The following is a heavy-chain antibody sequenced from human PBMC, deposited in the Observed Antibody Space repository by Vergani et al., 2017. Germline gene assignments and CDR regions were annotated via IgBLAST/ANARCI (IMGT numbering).Heavy chain of an antibody. Sequence: EVQLLESGGGLVQPGGSLRLSCAASGFTFSSYAMSWVRQAPGKGLEWVSAISGSGGSTYYADSVKGRFTISRDNSKNTQYLQMNSLRAEDTAVYYCAKEGWELLWFGEVFYSPKRPQDAFDIWGQGTMVTVSS. CDR3: AKEGWELLWFGEVFYSPKRPQDAFDI. CDR1: GFTFSSYA. CDR2: ISGSGGST. D-gene: IGHD3-10*01. J-gene: IGHJ3*02. V-gene: IGHV3-23*01.